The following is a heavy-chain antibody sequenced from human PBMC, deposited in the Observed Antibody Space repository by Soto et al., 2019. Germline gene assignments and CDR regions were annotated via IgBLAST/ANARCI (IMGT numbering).Heavy chain of an antibody. CDR2: IYYSGST. D-gene: IGHD6-19*01. Sequence: SETLSLTCTVSGGSISSSSYYWGWIRQPPGKGLEWIGSIYYSGSTYYNPSLKSRVTISVDTSKNQFSLKLSSVTAADTAVYYCARHRAGIAVAVYFDYWGQGTMVTVSS. CDR1: GGSISSSSYY. J-gene: IGHJ4*02. V-gene: IGHV4-39*01. CDR3: ARHRAGIAVAVYFDY.